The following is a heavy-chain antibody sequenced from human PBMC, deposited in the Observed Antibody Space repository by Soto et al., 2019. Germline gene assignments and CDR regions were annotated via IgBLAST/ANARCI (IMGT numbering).Heavy chain of an antibody. D-gene: IGHD3-22*01. CDR2: FDPEDGET. Sequence: ASVKVSCKVSGYTLTELSMHWVRRAPGKGLEWMGGFDPEDGETIYAQKFQGRVAMTEDTSTDTAYMELSSLRSEDTAVYYCATDFIYYYDSSGLAVDYWGQGTLVTVSS. V-gene: IGHV1-24*01. J-gene: IGHJ4*02. CDR1: GYTLTELS. CDR3: ATDFIYYYDSSGLAVDY.